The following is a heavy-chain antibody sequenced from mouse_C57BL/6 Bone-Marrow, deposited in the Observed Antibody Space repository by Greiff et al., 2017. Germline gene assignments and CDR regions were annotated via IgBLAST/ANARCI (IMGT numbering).Heavy chain of an antibody. CDR1: GYSFTGYY. Sequence: VQLQQSGPELVKPGASVKISCKASGYSFTGYYMNWVKQSPEKSLEWIGEINPITGGTTYNQKFKAKATLTVDKSSSTAYMQLKSLTSEDSAVYYCARSGSLWFAYWGQGTLVTVSA. CDR3: ARSGSLWFAY. J-gene: IGHJ3*01. CDR2: INPITGGT. V-gene: IGHV1-42*01.